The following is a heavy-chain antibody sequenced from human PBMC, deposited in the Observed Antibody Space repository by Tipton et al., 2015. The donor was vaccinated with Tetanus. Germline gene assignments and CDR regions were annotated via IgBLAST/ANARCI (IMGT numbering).Heavy chain of an antibody. CDR2: TYGDGST. CDR1: GFSVSRKY. V-gene: IGHV3-53*01. D-gene: IGHD3-16*02. Sequence: GSLRLSCAASGFSVSRKYMTWVRQAPGKGLEWVSLTYGDGSTYYADSVKGRFTISRDNSKNTLYLQMSNLRAEDTAVYYCARDYPDFDYWGQGTLVTASS. CDR3: ARDYPDFDY. J-gene: IGHJ4*02.